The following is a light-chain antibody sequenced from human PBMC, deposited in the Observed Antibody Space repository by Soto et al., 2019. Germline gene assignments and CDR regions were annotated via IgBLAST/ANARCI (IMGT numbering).Light chain of an antibody. J-gene: IGKJ1*01. Sequence: DIQMTQSPSTVSAYVGDSVTITCRASQSITTWLAWYQQRPGKAPKLLIYDVSSLQSGVPSRFSGSGSGTDFTLTISSLEPEDFAVYYCQQRSNWPSRTFGQGTKVDI. CDR2: DVS. CDR1: QSITTW. CDR3: QQRSNWPSRT. V-gene: IGKV1-5*01.